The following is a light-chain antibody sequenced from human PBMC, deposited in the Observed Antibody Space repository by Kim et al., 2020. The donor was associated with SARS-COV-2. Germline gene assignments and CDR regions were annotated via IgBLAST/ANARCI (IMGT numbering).Light chain of an antibody. CDR2: WAS. CDR3: HQYYSLPRG. CDR1: QPVLSSSNNKNY. J-gene: IGKJ1*01. Sequence: ATINCKSSQPVLSSSNNKNYLAWYQQKPGQPPKLLIYWASTRESGVPDRFSGSGSGTDFTLTISSLQAEDVAVYYCHQYYSLPRGFGQGTKVDIK. V-gene: IGKV4-1*01.